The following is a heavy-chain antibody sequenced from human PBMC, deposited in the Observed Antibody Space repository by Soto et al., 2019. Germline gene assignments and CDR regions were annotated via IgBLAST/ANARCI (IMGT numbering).Heavy chain of an antibody. CDR2: INWNGGST. Sequence: GGSLRLSCAASGFTFSSYWMHWVRQAPGKGLVWVSGINWNGGSTGYADSVKGRFTISRDNAKNSLYLQMNSLRAEDTALYYCARDPQVFHYGSGSYPTPGYWGQGTLVTVSS. CDR3: ARDPQVFHYGSGSYPTPGY. CDR1: GFTFSSYW. J-gene: IGHJ4*02. V-gene: IGHV3-20*04. D-gene: IGHD3-10*01.